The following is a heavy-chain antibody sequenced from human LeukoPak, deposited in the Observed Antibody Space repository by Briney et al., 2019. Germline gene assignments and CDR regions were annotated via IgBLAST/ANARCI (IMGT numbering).Heavy chain of an antibody. CDR3: ARKYRSSWYHYYYYGMDV. J-gene: IGHJ6*02. Sequence: ASVKVSCKASGYTFTSYDINWVRQATGQGLEWMGWMNPNRGNTGYAQKFQGRVTMTRNTSISTAYMELSRLRSEDTAGYFCARKYRSSWYHYYYYGMDVWGQGTTVTVSS. CDR2: MNPNRGNT. D-gene: IGHD6-13*01. V-gene: IGHV1-8*01. CDR1: GYTFTSYD.